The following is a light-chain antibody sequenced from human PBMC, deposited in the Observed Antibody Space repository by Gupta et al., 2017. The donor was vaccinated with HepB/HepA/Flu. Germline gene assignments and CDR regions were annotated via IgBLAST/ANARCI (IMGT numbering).Light chain of an antibody. CDR3: QQQNSYPCT. Sequence: DIQMTQSPSSLSASVGDRVTITCRARQGIRNDLGWYQQKPGKAPKRLIYDASRGKSGVPSRFSGSGYGTEFTLTISSRQPEDFANYYCQQQNSYPCTFGQGTKLEIK. V-gene: IGKV1-17*01. CDR1: QGIRND. J-gene: IGKJ2*02. CDR2: DAS.